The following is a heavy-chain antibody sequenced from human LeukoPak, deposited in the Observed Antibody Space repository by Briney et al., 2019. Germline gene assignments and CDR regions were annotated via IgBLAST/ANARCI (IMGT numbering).Heavy chain of an antibody. Sequence: ASVKVSCKASGYTFTSYYMHWVRQAPGQGLEWMGVINPSGGSTIYAQKFQGRVTMTRDTSTSTVYMELSSLRSEDTAVYYCARGFLLGDCSSTSCPRRWFDPWGQGTLVTVSS. CDR1: GYTFTSYY. V-gene: IGHV1-46*01. J-gene: IGHJ5*02. CDR2: INPSGGST. D-gene: IGHD2-2*01. CDR3: ARGFLLGDCSSTSCPRRWFDP.